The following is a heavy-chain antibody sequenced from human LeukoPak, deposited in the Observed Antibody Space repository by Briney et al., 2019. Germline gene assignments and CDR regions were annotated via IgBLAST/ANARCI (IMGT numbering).Heavy chain of an antibody. V-gene: IGHV1-46*01. CDR1: GYTFISYH. CDR2: INPSGGST. D-gene: IGHD6-19*01. J-gene: IGHJ4*02. Sequence: ASVKVSCKASGYTFISYHIHWVRQAPGQGLEWMGIINPSGGSTSYAQKFQGRVTMTRDTSTSTVYMELSSLRSEDTAVYYCARDPGSGWYYFDYWGQGTLVTVSS. CDR3: ARDPGSGWYYFDY.